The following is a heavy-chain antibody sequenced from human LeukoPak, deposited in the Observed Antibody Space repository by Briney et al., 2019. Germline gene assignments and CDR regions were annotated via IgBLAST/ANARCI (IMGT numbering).Heavy chain of an antibody. V-gene: IGHV3-30-3*01. J-gene: IGHJ4*02. Sequence: PGGSLRLSCEVSGFTLRSYAIHWVRQAPGKGLQWVAFISYDAAVKYYADSVRGRFTVSRDNSKNSLYLQMNSLRDEDTAVYYCARGGLRYFDWLLDYWGQGTLVTVSS. CDR3: ARGGLRYFDWLLDY. CDR2: ISYDAAVK. D-gene: IGHD3-9*01. CDR1: GFTLRSYA.